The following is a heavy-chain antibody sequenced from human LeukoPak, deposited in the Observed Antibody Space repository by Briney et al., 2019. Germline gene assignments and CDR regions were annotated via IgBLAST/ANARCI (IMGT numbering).Heavy chain of an antibody. Sequence: SGGSLRLSCEVSGFTFSSYAMSWVRQAPGKGLEWVSYISSSSSTIYYADSVKGRFTISRDNAKNSLYLQMNSLRAEDTAVYYCARDETPLWFGELLSYWGQGTLVTVSS. D-gene: IGHD3-10*01. J-gene: IGHJ4*02. CDR1: GFTFSSYA. V-gene: IGHV3-48*04. CDR2: ISSSSSTI. CDR3: ARDETPLWFGELLSY.